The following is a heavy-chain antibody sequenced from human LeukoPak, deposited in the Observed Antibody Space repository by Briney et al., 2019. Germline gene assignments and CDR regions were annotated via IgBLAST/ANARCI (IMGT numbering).Heavy chain of an antibody. Sequence: GGSLRLSCAASGFTFDDYAMHWVRQAPGKGLEWVSGISWNSGSIGYADSVKGRFTISRDNAKNSLYLQMTSLRAEDTALYYCAKDWHYYYYYGMDVWGQGTTVTVSS. CDR1: GFTFDDYA. J-gene: IGHJ6*02. CDR2: ISWNSGSI. V-gene: IGHV3-9*01. CDR3: AKDWHYYYYYGMDV.